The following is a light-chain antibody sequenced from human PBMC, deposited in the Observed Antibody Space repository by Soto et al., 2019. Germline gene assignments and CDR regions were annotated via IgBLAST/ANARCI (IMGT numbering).Light chain of an antibody. CDR1: TSDVGSYDL. J-gene: IGLJ1*01. Sequence: QSALTQPASVSGSPGQSITISCTGTTSDVGSYDLVSWYQQHPGKAPKIMIYEVSKRPSGDSNRFSGSKSGNTASLTISGLQAEDEADYYCCSYAGGRSPYVFGTGTKLTV. CDR2: EVS. V-gene: IGLV2-23*02. CDR3: CSYAGGRSPYV.